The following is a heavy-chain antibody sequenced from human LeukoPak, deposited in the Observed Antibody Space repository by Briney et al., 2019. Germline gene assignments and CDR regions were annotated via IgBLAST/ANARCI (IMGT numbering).Heavy chain of an antibody. D-gene: IGHD6-19*01. V-gene: IGHV1-46*01. CDR3: ARVIAVAGVPNWFDP. CDR2: INPSGGST. Sequence: ASVKVSCKASGYTFTSYYMHWVRQAPGQGLEWMGIINPSGGSTSYAQKFQGRVTMTRDTSTSTVYMELSSLRSEDTAVYYCARVIAVAGVPNWFDPWGQGTLVTVSS. J-gene: IGHJ5*02. CDR1: GYTFTSYY.